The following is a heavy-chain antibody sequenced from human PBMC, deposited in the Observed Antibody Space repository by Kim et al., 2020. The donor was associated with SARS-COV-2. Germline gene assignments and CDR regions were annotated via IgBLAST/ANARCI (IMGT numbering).Heavy chain of an antibody. CDR2: ISGSGGST. D-gene: IGHD3-10*01. Sequence: GGSLRLSCAASGFTFSSYAMNWVRQAPGKGLEWVSAISGSGGSTYYADSVKGRFTISRDNSKNTLYLQMNSLRAEDTAVYYCAKAQQSRLWFGELVGWFDPWGQGTLVTVSS. V-gene: IGHV3-23*01. CDR1: GFTFSSYA. CDR3: AKAQQSRLWFGELVGWFDP. J-gene: IGHJ5*02.